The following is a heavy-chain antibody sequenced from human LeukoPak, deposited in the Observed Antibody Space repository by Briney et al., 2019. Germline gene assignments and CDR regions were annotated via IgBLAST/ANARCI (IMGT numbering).Heavy chain of an antibody. CDR3: ANLPTTVTPRGNWFDP. CDR1: GFTFSSYA. CDR2: ISGSGGST. J-gene: IGHJ5*02. Sequence: GGSLRLSCAASGFTFSSYAMSWVRQAPGKGLEWVSAISGSGGSTYYADSVKGRFTISRDNSKNTLYLQMNSLRAEDTAVYYCANLPTTVTPRGNWFDPWGQGTLVTVSS. V-gene: IGHV3-23*01. D-gene: IGHD4-17*01.